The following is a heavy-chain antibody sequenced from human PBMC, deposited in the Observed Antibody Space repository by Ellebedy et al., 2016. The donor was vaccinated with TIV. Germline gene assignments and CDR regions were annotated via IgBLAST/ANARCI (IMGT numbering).Heavy chain of an antibody. D-gene: IGHD3-3*01. CDR3: ATRDYDLWSGVSYYYYMDV. CDR1: GFTVSSNY. CDR2: IYSGGST. Sequence: GGSLRLXCAASGFTVSSNYISWVRQAPGKGLEWVSVIYSGGSTFYADSVKGRFTISRDNSKNTLYLQMNSLRAEDTAVYYCATRDYDLWSGVSYYYYMDVWGKGTTVTVSS. V-gene: IGHV3-53*01. J-gene: IGHJ6*03.